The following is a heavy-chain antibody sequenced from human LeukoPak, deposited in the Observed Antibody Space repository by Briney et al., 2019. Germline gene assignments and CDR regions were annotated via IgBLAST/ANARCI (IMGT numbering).Heavy chain of an antibody. CDR2: ISSTGSYI. CDR1: GFTFSSYE. CDR3: ARVGPWVNPDYYYYMDV. D-gene: IGHD1-14*01. Sequence: PGGSLRLSCAASGFTFSSYEMNWVRQAPGKGLEWVSSISSTGSYIYYADSVKGRFTISRDNAKNSVHLQMNSLRAEDTAVYYCARVGPWVNPDYYYYMDVWGKGTTVTVSS. J-gene: IGHJ6*03. V-gene: IGHV3-21*01.